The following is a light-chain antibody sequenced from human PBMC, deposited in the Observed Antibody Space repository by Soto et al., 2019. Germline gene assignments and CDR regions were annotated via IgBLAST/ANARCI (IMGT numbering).Light chain of an antibody. CDR1: SSDVGNYNY. J-gene: IGLJ2*01. Sequence: QSVLTQPASVSGSPGQSITISCTGTSSDVGNYNYVSWYQQHPGKAPKLMIYDVSNRPSGVSNRFSGSKSGNTAFLTISGLQAEDEADYYCSSYTSSSPYVVFGGGTKLTVL. CDR3: SSYTSSSPYVV. CDR2: DVS. V-gene: IGLV2-14*01.